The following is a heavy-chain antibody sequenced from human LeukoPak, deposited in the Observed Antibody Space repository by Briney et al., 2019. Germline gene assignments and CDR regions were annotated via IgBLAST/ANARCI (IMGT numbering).Heavy chain of an antibody. CDR1: GGSFSGYY. J-gene: IGHJ4*02. CDR2: INHSGST. CDR3: AIGHYFDY. V-gene: IGHV4-34*01. Sequence: SETLSLTCAVYGGSFSGYYWSWIRQPPGKGLEWIGEINHSGSTNYNPPLKSRVTISVDTSKNQFSLKLSSVTAADTAVYYCAIGHYFDYWGQGTLVTVSS.